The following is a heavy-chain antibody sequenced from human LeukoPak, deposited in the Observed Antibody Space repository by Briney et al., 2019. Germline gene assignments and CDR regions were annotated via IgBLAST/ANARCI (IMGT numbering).Heavy chain of an antibody. CDR1: GFTFRSYG. D-gene: IGHD3-9*01. Sequence: PGGSLRLSCAASGFTFRSYGMHCVRQAPGKGLEWVAVISYDGSNKYYADSVKGRFTISRDNSKNTLYLQMNSLRAEDTAVYYCATSLRYFDWLRNFDYWGQGTLVTVSS. CDR2: ISYDGSNK. V-gene: IGHV3-30*03. CDR3: ATSLRYFDWLRNFDY. J-gene: IGHJ4*02.